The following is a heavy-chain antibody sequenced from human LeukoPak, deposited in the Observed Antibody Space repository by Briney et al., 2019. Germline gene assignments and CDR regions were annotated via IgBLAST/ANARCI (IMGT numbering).Heavy chain of an antibody. CDR2: IKSKTTGETT. CDR1: GFSFSNAW. CDR3: TTCTGGSCYSDY. Sequence: GGSLRLSCAASGFSFSNAWMSWVRQAPGKGLEWVGRIKSKTTGETTDFAAPVKGRFTISRDDSKNTLYLQMNSLKIEDTAVYYCTTCTGGSCYSDYWGQGTLVTVSS. V-gene: IGHV3-15*01. J-gene: IGHJ4*02. D-gene: IGHD2-15*01.